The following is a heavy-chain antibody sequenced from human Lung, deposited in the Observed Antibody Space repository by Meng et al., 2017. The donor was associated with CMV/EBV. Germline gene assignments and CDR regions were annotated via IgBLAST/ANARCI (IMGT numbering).Heavy chain of an antibody. Sequence: GGSLRLXCAASGFTFSDYDMPWIRQAPGKGLEWVSYISSSGRTIYYADSVKGRFTISRDAAKNSLSLQMNSLRADDTAVYSCSRDSRPYYYGSGSPLDPXGQGXLVTVSS. CDR3: SRDSRPYYYGSGSPLDP. CDR1: GFTFSDYD. D-gene: IGHD3-10*01. CDR2: ISSSGRTI. J-gene: IGHJ5*02. V-gene: IGHV3-11*01.